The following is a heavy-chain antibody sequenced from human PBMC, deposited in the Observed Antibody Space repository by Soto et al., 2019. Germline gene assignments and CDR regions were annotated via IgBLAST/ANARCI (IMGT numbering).Heavy chain of an antibody. CDR3: ASYDINKWFDP. D-gene: IGHD3-9*01. CDR1: GYTFTGYY. Sequence: ASVKVSCKASGYTFTGYYMHWVRQAPGQGLEWMGWINPNSGGTNYAQKFQGRVTITADKSTSTAYMELSSLRSEDTAVYYCASYDINKWFDPWGQGTLVTVSS. CDR2: INPNSGGT. J-gene: IGHJ5*02. V-gene: IGHV1-2*02.